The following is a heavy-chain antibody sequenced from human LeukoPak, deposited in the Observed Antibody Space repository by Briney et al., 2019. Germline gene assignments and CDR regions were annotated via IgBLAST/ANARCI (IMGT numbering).Heavy chain of an antibody. CDR1: GDSISSDTYS. J-gene: IGHJ4*02. CDR3: VRSPVRGYYFDF. V-gene: IGHV4-31*03. CDR2: IYHSGNT. Sequence: SETLSLTCTVSGDSISSDTYSWHWIRQHPGKGLEWIGYIYHSGNTYYNPSLKSRVSISVDTSKRQFFLNLNSVTAADTAIYHCVRSPVRGYYFDFWGQGALVTVPS. D-gene: IGHD2-15*01.